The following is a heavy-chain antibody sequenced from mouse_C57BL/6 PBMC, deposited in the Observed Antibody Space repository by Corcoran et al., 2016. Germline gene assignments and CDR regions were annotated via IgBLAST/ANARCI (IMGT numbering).Heavy chain of an antibody. J-gene: IGHJ3*01. Sequence: QIQLVQSGPELKKPGETVKISCKASGYTFTTYGMSWAKQAPGKGLKWMGWINTYSGVPTYADDFKGRFAFSLETSASTAYLQINNLKNEDTATYFCVPTGTEPWFAYWGQGTLVTVSA. CDR1: GYTFTTYG. D-gene: IGHD4-1*02. V-gene: IGHV9-3*01. CDR3: VPTGTEPWFAY. CDR2: INTYSGVP.